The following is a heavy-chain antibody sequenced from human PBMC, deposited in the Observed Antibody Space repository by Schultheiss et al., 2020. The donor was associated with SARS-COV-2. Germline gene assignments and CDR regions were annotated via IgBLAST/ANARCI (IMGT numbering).Heavy chain of an antibody. V-gene: IGHV3-23*01. D-gene: IGHD3-22*01. CDR3: ARDDYDSSGYYIY. CDR2: ISGSGGST. Sequence: GESLKISCAASGFTFSSYSMNWVRQAPGKGLEWVSAISGSGGSTYYADSVKGRFTISRENAKNSLYLQMNSLRVGDTAVYYCARDDYDSSGYYIYWGQGTLVTVSS. J-gene: IGHJ4*02. CDR1: GFTFSSYS.